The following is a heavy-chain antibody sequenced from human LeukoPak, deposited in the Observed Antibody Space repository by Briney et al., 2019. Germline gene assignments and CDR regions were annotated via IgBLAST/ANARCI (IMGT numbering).Heavy chain of an antibody. J-gene: IGHJ4*02. D-gene: IGHD3-3*01. V-gene: IGHV3-21*01. CDR1: GFTFSSYS. Sequence: GGSLRLSCAASGFTFSSYSMNWARQAPGKGLEWVSSISSSSSYIYHADSVKGRFTISRDNAKNSLYLQMNSLRAEDTAVYYCARVPTYSDFWSGYTIDYWGQGTLVTVSS. CDR3: ARVPTYSDFWSGYTIDY. CDR2: ISSSSSYI.